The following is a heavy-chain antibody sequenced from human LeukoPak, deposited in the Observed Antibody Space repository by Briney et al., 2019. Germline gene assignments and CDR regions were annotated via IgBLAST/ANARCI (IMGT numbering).Heavy chain of an antibody. Sequence: GGSQRLSCAAFGFTFSSYAMSWVRQAPGKGLEWVSGTSGSGGSTYYAYSVKGRFTISRDNSKNTLYLQMNSLRAEDTAVYYCAKDPYGETTYYFDYWGQGTLVTVSS. CDR1: GFTFSSYA. D-gene: IGHD4/OR15-4a*01. V-gene: IGHV3-23*01. CDR3: AKDPYGETTYYFDY. CDR2: TSGSGGST. J-gene: IGHJ4*02.